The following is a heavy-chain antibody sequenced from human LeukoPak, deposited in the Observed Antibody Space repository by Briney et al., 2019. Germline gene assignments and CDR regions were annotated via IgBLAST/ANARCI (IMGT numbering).Heavy chain of an antibody. CDR3: ARDGLTTTPYDY. CDR2: VSHDARDT. Sequence: QSERSLRLSCAASGFAFGDYAMHWVRQAPGKGLEWVALVSHDARDTYYADSVKGRFTISRDNAKNTLYLQMNSLRADDTAVYYCARDGLTTTPYDYWGQGTLVTVSS. D-gene: IGHD4-17*01. V-gene: IGHV3-30*07. CDR1: GFAFGDYA. J-gene: IGHJ4*02.